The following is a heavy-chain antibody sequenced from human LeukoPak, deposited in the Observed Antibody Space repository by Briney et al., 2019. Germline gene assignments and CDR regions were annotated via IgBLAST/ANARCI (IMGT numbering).Heavy chain of an antibody. CDR2: IYYTGSGST. CDR1: GDSISPYY. J-gene: IGHJ4*02. CDR3: ARHAVYAGSGWAFDY. Sequence: KPSETLSLTCTVSGDSISPYYWSWIRQPPGKGLEWIGYIYYTGSGSTSNNPSLKSRVTISVDTSKNQFSLNLKSVTAADTAVYFCARHAVYAGSGWAFDYWGQGTLVTVFS. D-gene: IGHD6-19*01. V-gene: IGHV4-59*08.